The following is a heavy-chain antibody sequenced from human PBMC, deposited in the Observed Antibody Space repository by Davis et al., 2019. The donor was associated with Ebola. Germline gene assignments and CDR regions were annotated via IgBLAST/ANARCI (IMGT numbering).Heavy chain of an antibody. CDR1: GYTFTSYY. J-gene: IGHJ6*02. V-gene: IGHV1-46*01. CDR3: ARETELEKPLYYYYYYGMDV. D-gene: IGHD1-1*01. Sequence: ASVKVSCKASGYTFTSYYMHWVRQAPGQGLEWMGIINPSGGSTSYAQKFQGRVTMTRDTSTSTVYMELSSLRSEDTAVYYCARETELEKPLYYYYYYGMDVWGQGTTVTVSS. CDR2: INPSGGST.